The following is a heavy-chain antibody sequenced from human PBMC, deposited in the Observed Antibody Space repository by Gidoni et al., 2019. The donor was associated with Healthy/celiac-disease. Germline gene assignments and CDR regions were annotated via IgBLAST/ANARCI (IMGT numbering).Heavy chain of an antibody. D-gene: IGHD1-26*01. CDR1: GGSISSGGYY. CDR2: IYYSGST. J-gene: IGHJ3*02. V-gene: IGHV4-31*03. Sequence: LSITCSVAGGSISSGGYYWSWIRQHPGKGLEWIGYIYYSGSTYYNPSLKSRVTISVDTSKNQFSLKLSSVTAADTAVYYCARGEPDAFDIWGQRTMVNVSS. CDR3: ARGEPDAFDI.